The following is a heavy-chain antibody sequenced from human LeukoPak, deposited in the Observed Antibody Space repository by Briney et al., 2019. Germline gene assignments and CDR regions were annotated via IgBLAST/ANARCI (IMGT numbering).Heavy chain of an antibody. CDR3: ARDEDSVFDY. J-gene: IGHJ4*02. Sequence: SEALSLTCTVSGGSISSGGYYWSWIRQHPGKGLEWIGYIYYSGSTYYNPSLKSRVTISVDTSKNQFSLKLSSVTAADTAVYYCARDEDSVFDYWGQGTLVTVSS. V-gene: IGHV4-31*03. CDR1: GGSISSGGYY. CDR2: IYYSGST.